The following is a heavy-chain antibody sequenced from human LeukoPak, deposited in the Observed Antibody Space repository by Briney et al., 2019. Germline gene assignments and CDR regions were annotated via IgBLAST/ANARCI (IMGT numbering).Heavy chain of an antibody. V-gene: IGHV3-48*01. CDR3: ARDLGYNNDAFDI. Sequence: GGSLRLSCAASGFTFSSYTMNWVRQAPGKGLEWISYTWSSRSSTYYADSVKGRFTISSDNAKNSLYLQMNSLRAEDTAVYYCARDLGYNNDAFDIWGQGTMVTVSS. CDR2: TWSSRSST. CDR1: GFTFSSYT. J-gene: IGHJ3*02. D-gene: IGHD1-14*01.